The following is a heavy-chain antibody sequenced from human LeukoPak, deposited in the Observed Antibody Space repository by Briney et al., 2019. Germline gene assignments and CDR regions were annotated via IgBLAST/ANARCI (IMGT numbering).Heavy chain of an antibody. J-gene: IGHJ4*02. V-gene: IGHV3-30*04. CDR1: GFTFSSYA. CDR2: ISYDGSNK. CDR3: ASGLLSSPKWELLSLYFDY. Sequence: PGGSLRLSCAASGFTFSSYAMHWVRQAPGKGLGWVAVISYDGSNKYYADSVRGRFTISRDNSKNTLYLQMNSLRAEDTAVYYCASGLLSSPKWELLSLYFDYWGQGTLVTVSS. D-gene: IGHD1-26*01.